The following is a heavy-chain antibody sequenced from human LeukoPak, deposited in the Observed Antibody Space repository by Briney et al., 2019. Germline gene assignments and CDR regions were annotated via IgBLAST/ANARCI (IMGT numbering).Heavy chain of an antibody. V-gene: IGHV1-2*04. J-gene: IGHJ5*02. CDR3: ARARGWQWLGKGDWFDP. CDR1: GYTFTGYY. D-gene: IGHD6-19*01. CDR2: INPNSGGT. Sequence: ASVKVSCKASGYTFTGYYMHWVRQAPGQGLEWMGWINPNSGGTNYAQKFQGWVTMTRGTSISTAYMELSRLRSDDTAVYYCARARGWQWLGKGDWFDPWGQGTLVTVSS.